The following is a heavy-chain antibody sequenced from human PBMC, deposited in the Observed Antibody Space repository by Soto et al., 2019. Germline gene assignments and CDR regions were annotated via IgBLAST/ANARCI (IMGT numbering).Heavy chain of an antibody. CDR2: IYPGDSDT. D-gene: IGHD4-17*01. Sequence: GESLKISCKGSGYFFSRHWIGWVRQMPGKGLEWIGFIYPGDSDTKYSPSFQGQVTISADKSTDTAYLQWSTLKASDTAMYYCGRSPGLIPTVMEDWGQGTLVTVSS. CDR3: GRSPGLIPTVMED. V-gene: IGHV5-51*01. J-gene: IGHJ4*02. CDR1: GYFFSRHW.